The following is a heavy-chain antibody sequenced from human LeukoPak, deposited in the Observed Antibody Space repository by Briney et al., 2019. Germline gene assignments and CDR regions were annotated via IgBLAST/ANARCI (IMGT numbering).Heavy chain of an antibody. CDR3: AKDLWYSSGWYRGLGFDY. Sequence: GGSLRLSCAASGFTFSSYAMSWVRQAPGKGLEWVSAISGSGGSTYYADSVKGRFTISRDNSKNTLYLQMNSLRAENTAVYYCAKDLWYSSGWYRGLGFDYWGQGTLVTVSS. CDR1: GFTFSSYA. CDR2: ISGSGGST. V-gene: IGHV3-23*01. J-gene: IGHJ4*02. D-gene: IGHD6-19*01.